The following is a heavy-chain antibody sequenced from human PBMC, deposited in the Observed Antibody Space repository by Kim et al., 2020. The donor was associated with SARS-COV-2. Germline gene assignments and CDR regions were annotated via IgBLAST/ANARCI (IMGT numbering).Heavy chain of an antibody. Sequence: TFYADPVKGRFTISRDNSKNTLYLQMNTLRVEDTAIYYCAKKPRYYYGMDVWGQGTTVTVSS. CDR2: T. V-gene: IGHV3-23*01. J-gene: IGHJ6*02. CDR3: AKKPRYYYGMDV.